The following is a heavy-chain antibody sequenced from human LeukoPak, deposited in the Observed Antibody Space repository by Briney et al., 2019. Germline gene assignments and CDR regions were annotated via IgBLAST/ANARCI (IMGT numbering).Heavy chain of an antibody. D-gene: IGHD3-10*01. CDR2: INWNGGST. V-gene: IGHV3-20*04. J-gene: IGHJ6*03. Sequence: GGSLRLSCAASGFTFDDYGMSWVRQAPGKGLEWVSGINWNGGSTGYADSVKGRFTISRDNAKNSLYLQMNSLRAEDMALYYCAKDGGAFYYGSGYYMDVWGKGTTVTVSS. CDR1: GFTFDDYG. CDR3: AKDGGAFYYGSGYYMDV.